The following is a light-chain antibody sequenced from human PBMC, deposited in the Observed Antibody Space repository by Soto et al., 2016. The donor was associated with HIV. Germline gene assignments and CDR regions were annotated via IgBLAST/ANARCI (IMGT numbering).Light chain of an antibody. CDR3: QSADSSGSYVV. CDR1: ALPNQY. J-gene: IGLJ2*01. CDR2: KDS. V-gene: IGLV3-25*03. Sequence: SYELTQPPSVSVSPGQTARITCSGDALPNQYAYWYQQKPGQAPLLVIYKDSERPSGIPERFSGSSSGTTVTLIISGVQAEDEADYYCQSADSSGSYVVFGGGTNLTVL.